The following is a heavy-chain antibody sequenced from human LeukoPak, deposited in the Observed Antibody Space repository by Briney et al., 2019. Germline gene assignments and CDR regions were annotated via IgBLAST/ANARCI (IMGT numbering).Heavy chain of an antibody. D-gene: IGHD3-22*01. V-gene: IGHV3-21*01. Sequence: PGGSLRLSCAASGFTFRNYAMNWVRQAPGKGLEWVSSISGSSSDIYYADSVKGRFTISRDNAKNSLYLQINSLRAEDTAIYYCARRGYSDSSGYDYWGQGTLVTVSS. CDR3: ARRGYSDSSGYDY. J-gene: IGHJ4*02. CDR2: ISGSSSDI. CDR1: GFTFRNYA.